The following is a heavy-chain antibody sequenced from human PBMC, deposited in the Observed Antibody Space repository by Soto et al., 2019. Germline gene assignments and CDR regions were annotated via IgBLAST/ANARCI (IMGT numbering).Heavy chain of an antibody. CDR3: ARQGTTYYDFWSGYYYYYGMDV. CDR1: GYSFTSYW. Sequence: GESLKISCKGSGYSFTSYWIGWVRQMPGKGLEWMGIIYPGDSDTRYSPSFQGQVTISADKSISTAYLQWSSLKASDTAMYYCARQGTTYYDFWSGYYYYYGMDVWGQGTTVTVSS. CDR2: IYPGDSDT. D-gene: IGHD3-3*01. J-gene: IGHJ6*02. V-gene: IGHV5-51*01.